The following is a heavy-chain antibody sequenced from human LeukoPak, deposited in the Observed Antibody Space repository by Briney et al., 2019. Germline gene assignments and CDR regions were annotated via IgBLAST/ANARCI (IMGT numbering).Heavy chain of an antibody. CDR3: ARGQRPQYTSTWDNWFDP. J-gene: IGHJ5*02. V-gene: IGHV3-48*03. D-gene: IGHD2-2*01. CDR1: GFPFSSYE. Sequence: GGSLRLSCAASGFPFSSYEMNWVRQAPGKRLQWVSYISSSGNKIYYAASVKGRFTISRDNAKNSLYLQIDSLRAEDTAAYYCARGQRPQYTSTWDNWFDPWGQGTQVTVSS. CDR2: ISSSGNKI.